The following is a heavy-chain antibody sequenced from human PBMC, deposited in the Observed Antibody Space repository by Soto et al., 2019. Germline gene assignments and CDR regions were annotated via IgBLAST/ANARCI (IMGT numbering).Heavy chain of an antibody. V-gene: IGHV4-34*01. J-gene: IGHJ6*02. D-gene: IGHD6-6*01. CDR3: ARVLRYSSSSGDPNMYGMDV. CDR2: INHSGST. Sequence: PSETLSLTCAVYGGSFSGYYWSWIRQPPGKGLEWIGEINHSGSTNYNPSLKSRVTISVDTSKNQFSLKLSSVTAADTAVYYCARVLRYSSSSGDPNMYGMDVWGQGTTVTVSS. CDR1: GGSFSGYY.